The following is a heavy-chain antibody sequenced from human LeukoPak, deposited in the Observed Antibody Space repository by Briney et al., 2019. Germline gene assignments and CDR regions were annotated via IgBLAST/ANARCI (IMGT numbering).Heavy chain of an antibody. J-gene: IGHJ5*02. CDR3: ARGDITIFGVVITPTKNWFDP. D-gene: IGHD3-3*01. Sequence: GASVKVSCKASGYTFTGYYMHWVRQAPGQGVEWMGWINPNSGGTNYAQKFQGRVTMTRDTSISTAYMELSRLRSDDTAVYYCARGDITIFGVVITPTKNWFDPWGQGTLVTVSS. CDR1: GYTFTGYY. V-gene: IGHV1-2*02. CDR2: INPNSGGT.